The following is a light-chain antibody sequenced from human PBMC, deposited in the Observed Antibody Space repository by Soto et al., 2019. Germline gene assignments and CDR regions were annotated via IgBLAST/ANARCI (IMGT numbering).Light chain of an antibody. Sequence: FQRTRPPSSRSASVGDGAPTPARASQRVTSYLNWYQQKPGKAPRLLIYAPSSLQSGVPSRFSGSGSGTDFSLTISSLDPEDFATYYCQQSYSTPRTFGHGTKVDI. CDR1: QRVTSY. CDR3: QQSYSTPRT. CDR2: APS. J-gene: IGKJ1*01. V-gene: IGKV1-39*01.